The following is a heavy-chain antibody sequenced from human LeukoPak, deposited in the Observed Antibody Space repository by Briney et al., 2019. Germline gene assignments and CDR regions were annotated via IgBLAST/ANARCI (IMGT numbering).Heavy chain of an antibody. V-gene: IGHV4-31*03. D-gene: IGHD1-26*01. J-gene: IGHJ4*02. CDR2: IYHSGTT. CDR3: ARYSGNYRFFDY. Sequence: SQTLSLTCTVSSGSISSYDYYWTGIRQHPGKGLEWIGYIYHSGTTYYNPSLKSRVTISVDTSENQFSLKLTAVTAADSAMYYCARYSGNYRFFDYWGPGTLVTVSS. CDR1: SGSISSYDYY.